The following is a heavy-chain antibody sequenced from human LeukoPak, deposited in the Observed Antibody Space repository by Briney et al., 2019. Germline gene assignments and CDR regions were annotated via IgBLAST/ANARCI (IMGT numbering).Heavy chain of an antibody. CDR2: INPNSGDT. Sequence: ASVKVSXKASGYTFTGYYMHLVRQAPGQGLEWMAWINPNSGDTKYAQKLRGRVTMTRDTSISTAYMELTRLRFDDTAVYYCARELLDRRGGVYAFDVWGQGTMVTVSS. D-gene: IGHD3-3*01. J-gene: IGHJ3*01. V-gene: IGHV1-2*02. CDR3: ARELLDRRGGVYAFDV. CDR1: GYTFTGYY.